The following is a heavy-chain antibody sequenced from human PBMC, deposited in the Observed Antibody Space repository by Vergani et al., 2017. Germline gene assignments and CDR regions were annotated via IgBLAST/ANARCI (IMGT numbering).Heavy chain of an antibody. CDR3: ARERFLGTLYYYXMDV. D-gene: IGHD3-3*01. J-gene: IGHJ6*03. Sequence: QVQLQESGPGLVKPSQTLSLTCTVSGGSISSGSYYWSWIRQPAGKGLEWSGRIYTSGSTNYNPSLKSRVTMSVDTAKNQFSLELSSVTAADTAVYYCARERFLGTLYYYXMDVWGKGATVTGSS. V-gene: IGHV4-61*02. CDR2: IYTSGST. CDR1: GGSISSGSYY.